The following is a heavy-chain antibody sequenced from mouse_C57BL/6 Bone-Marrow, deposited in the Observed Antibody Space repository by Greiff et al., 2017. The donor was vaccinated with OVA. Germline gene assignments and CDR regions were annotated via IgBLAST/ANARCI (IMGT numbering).Heavy chain of an antibody. CDR3: AREGLTGT. V-gene: IGHV3-6*01. D-gene: IGHD4-1*01. J-gene: IGHJ3*02. CDR2: ISYDGSN. CDR1: GYSITSGYY. Sequence: EVKLVESGPGLVKPSQSLSLTCSVTGYSITSGYYWNWIRQFPGNKLEWMGYISYDGSNNYNPSLKNRISITRDTSKNQFFLKLNSVTTEDTATYYCAREGLTGTWGQGTLVTVSA.